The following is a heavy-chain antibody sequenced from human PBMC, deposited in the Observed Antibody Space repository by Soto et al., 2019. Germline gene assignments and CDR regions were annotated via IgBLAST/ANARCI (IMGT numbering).Heavy chain of an antibody. V-gene: IGHV1-8*01. CDR1: GYTFTSYD. D-gene: IGHD5-18*01. Sequence: SVKVSCKASGYTFTSYDINWVRQATGQGLEWMGWMNPNSGNTGYAQKFQGRVTMTRNTSISTAYMELSSLRSEDTAVYYCARGPSYGYYYGMDVWGQGTTVTVSS. J-gene: IGHJ6*02. CDR3: ARGPSYGYYYGMDV. CDR2: MNPNSGNT.